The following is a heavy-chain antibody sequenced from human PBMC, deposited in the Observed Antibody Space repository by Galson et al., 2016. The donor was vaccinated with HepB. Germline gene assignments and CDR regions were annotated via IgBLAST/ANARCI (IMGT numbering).Heavy chain of an antibody. J-gene: IGHJ4*01. Sequence: SVKVSCKASGYNFISYYIHWVRQAPGQGLEWMGIINPRGGSTTYAQRFQDRITVTRDMSASTVYMELRGLTSDDTALYYCARDGLELEDYWGQGTLVTVTS. CDR1: GYNFISYY. CDR3: ARDGLELEDY. D-gene: IGHD3-10*01. V-gene: IGHV1-46*01. CDR2: INPRGGST.